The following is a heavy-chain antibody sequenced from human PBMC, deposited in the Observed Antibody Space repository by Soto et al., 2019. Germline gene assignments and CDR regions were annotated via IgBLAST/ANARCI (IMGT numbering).Heavy chain of an antibody. D-gene: IGHD3-22*01. J-gene: IGHJ4*02. Sequence: QVQLVQSGAEVKKPGASVKVSCKAYGYTFTSYGISWVRQAPGQGLEWMGWISAYNGNTNYAQKLQGRVTMTTDTSTSTAYMELRSLRSDDTAVYYCARDWRLVVITTPFDYWGQGTLVTVSS. CDR2: ISAYNGNT. CDR3: ARDWRLVVITTPFDY. CDR1: GYTFTSYG. V-gene: IGHV1-18*04.